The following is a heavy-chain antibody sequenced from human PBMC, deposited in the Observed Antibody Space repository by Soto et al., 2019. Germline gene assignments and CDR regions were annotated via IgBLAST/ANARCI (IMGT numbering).Heavy chain of an antibody. CDR1: GFIFNNYG. V-gene: IGHV3-33*01. Sequence: QVQLVESGGGVVQPGRSLRLSCAASGFIFNNYGMHWVRQAPGKGLEWVAVIWNDGSIQYYADSVKGRFTTSRDNSKNTLYLQMNSLRAEDTAVYYCARGYGDVGPFDYWGQGTLVTVSS. D-gene: IGHD4-17*01. J-gene: IGHJ4*02. CDR3: ARGYGDVGPFDY. CDR2: IWNDGSIQ.